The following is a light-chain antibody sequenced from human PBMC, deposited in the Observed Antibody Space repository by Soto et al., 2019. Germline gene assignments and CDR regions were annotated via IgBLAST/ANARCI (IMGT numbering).Light chain of an antibody. V-gene: IGKV3-20*01. J-gene: IGKJ5*01. CDR3: QQYGSSPPIS. Sequence: EIVLTQSPGTLSLPPGERATLSCRASQSVSSSYLAWYQQKPCQAPRLLIYGASSRATGIPDRFSGSGSGTDFTLTISRLEPEDFAVYYGQQYGSSPPISFGQGTRLEIK. CDR2: GAS. CDR1: QSVSSSY.